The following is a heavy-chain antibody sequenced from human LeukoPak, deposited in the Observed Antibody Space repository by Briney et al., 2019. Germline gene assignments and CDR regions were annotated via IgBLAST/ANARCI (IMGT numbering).Heavy chain of an antibody. D-gene: IGHD6-13*01. V-gene: IGHV3-7*01. CDR3: ATPGAAAADFFDY. J-gene: IGHJ4*02. CDR2: INRDGSQK. CDR1: GLIFSNSW. Sequence: GGSLRLSCAASGLIFSNSWMSWVRQAPGKGLEWVADINRDGSQKYYVDSVQGRFTISRDNAKNSLYLQMNSLRAEDTAVYYCATPGAAAADFFDYWGQGTLVTVSS.